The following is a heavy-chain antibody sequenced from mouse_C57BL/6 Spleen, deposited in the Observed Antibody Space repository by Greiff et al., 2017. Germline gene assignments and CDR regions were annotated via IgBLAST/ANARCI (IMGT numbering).Heavy chain of an antibody. J-gene: IGHJ2*01. Sequence: VQLQQSDAELVKPGASVKISCKVSGYTFTDHTIHWMKQRPEQGLEWIGYIFPRDGSTKYNEKFKGKATLTADKSSSTAYMQLNSLTSADSAVYFCARSGIYYYDSPRYWGQGTTRTVSS. D-gene: IGHD1-1*01. CDR2: IFPRDGST. CDR1: GYTFTDHT. CDR3: ARSGIYYYDSPRY. V-gene: IGHV1-78*01.